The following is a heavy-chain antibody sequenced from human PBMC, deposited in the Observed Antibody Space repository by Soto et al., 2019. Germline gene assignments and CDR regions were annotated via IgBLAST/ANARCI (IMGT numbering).Heavy chain of an antibody. Sequence: SGPTLVNPTQTPTLTCTFSGFSLSTSGVGVGWIRQPPGKALEWLALIDWDDDKYYSTSLKTRLTISKDTSKNQAVLTMTNMDPVDTATYYCARSLMTGSYSRSVWFDPWGQGTLVTVSS. CDR3: ARSLMTGSYSRSVWFDP. CDR2: IDWDDDK. CDR1: GFSLSTSGVG. J-gene: IGHJ5*02. D-gene: IGHD1-26*01. V-gene: IGHV2-70*01.